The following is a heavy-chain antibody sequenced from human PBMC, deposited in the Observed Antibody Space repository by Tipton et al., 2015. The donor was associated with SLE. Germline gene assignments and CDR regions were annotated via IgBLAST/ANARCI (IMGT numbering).Heavy chain of an antibody. J-gene: IGHJ4*02. CDR3: ARFHVKSYYEFDC. Sequence: TLSLTCAVSGGSISSHYWSWIRQSPGTGLEWIGYIYSGGSTNYNPSLKSRVTISVETSKNQFTLKLTSVTAADTAVYYCARFHVKSYYEFDCWGQGTLVTVSS. V-gene: IGHV4-59*11. D-gene: IGHD3-10*01. CDR2: IYSGGST. CDR1: GGSISSHY.